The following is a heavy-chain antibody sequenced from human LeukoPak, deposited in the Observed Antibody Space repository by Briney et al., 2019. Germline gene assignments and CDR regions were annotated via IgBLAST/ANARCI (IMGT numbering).Heavy chain of an antibody. Sequence: ASVTVSCKASGYTFTSYGISWVRQAPGQGLEWMGWISAYNGNTNYAQKLQGRVTMTTDTSTSTAYMELRSLRSDDTAVYYCARDGLEYYYDSSGYQTHFDYWGQGTLVTVSS. CDR2: ISAYNGNT. J-gene: IGHJ4*02. D-gene: IGHD3-22*01. CDR1: GYTFTSYG. CDR3: ARDGLEYYYDSSGYQTHFDY. V-gene: IGHV1-18*01.